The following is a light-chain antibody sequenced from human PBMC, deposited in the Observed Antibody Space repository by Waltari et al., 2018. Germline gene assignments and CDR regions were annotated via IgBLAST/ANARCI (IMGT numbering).Light chain of an antibody. CDR1: SSDFNGYNY. V-gene: IGLV2-11*01. CDR2: GVV. Sequence: QSALTQPRSVSGSPGQSVTISCSGTSSDFNGYNYVSWYQQLPGKAPKLMIYGVVKRPSGVPDHFSASKSGNTASLTISGLQAEDEADYYCCSYVGSNVVFGGGTKLTVL. CDR3: CSYVGSNVV. J-gene: IGLJ2*01.